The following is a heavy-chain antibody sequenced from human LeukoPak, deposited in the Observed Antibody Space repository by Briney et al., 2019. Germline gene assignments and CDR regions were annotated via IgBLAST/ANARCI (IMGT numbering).Heavy chain of an antibody. CDR3: ARDKGPCCYFDL. Sequence: PSETLSLTCTVSGGSISSYYWNWIRQPPGKGLEWIGNIYDSGSTNYNPSLKSRVTISVDTSKNEISLKLSSVTAADTAVYYCARDKGPCCYFDLWGRGTLVTVSS. V-gene: IGHV4-59*01. J-gene: IGHJ2*01. CDR2: IYDSGST. CDR1: GGSISSYY.